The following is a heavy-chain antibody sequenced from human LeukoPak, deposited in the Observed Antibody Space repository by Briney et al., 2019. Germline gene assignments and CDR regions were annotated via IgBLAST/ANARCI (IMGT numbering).Heavy chain of an antibody. CDR2: IYSGGST. CDR1: GFTVSSNY. D-gene: IGHD3-22*01. CDR3: ARGADYYDSSGYYPDAFDI. J-gene: IGHJ3*02. V-gene: IGHV3-53*01. Sequence: PGGSLRLSCAASGFTVSSNYMSWVRQAPGKGLEWVSVIYSGGSTYYADSVKGRFTISRDNSKNTLYLQMNSLRAEDTAVYYCARGADYYDSSGYYPDAFDIWGQGTMVTVSS.